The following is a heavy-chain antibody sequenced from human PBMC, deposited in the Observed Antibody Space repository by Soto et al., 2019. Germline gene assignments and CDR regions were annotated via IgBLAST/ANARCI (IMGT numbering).Heavy chain of an antibody. D-gene: IGHD2-2*01. V-gene: IGHV4-30-4*01. CDR3: PRPPYNLCADSSCHAFDV. J-gene: IGHJ3*01. CDR1: GGSINTINNY. CDR2: ISYSGST. Sequence: SETLSLTCTVSGGSINTINNYWSWIRQPPGKGLEWIGFISYSGSTYYNPSLMSRLTISLDTSTNRFSLRLSSVTAAEKAVYSCPRPPYNLCADSSCHAFDVWGQGTLVTVSS.